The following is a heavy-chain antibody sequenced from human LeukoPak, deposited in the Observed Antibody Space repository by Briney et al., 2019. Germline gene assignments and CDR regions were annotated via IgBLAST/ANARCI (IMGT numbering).Heavy chain of an antibody. CDR3: ARGGYSSSRDSFDY. V-gene: IGHV3-33*01. CDR2: IWYDGSNK. Sequence: GGSLSLSCAASGFTFSSYGMHWVRQAPGKGLEWVAVIWYDGSNKYYADSVKGRFTISRDNSKNTLYLQMNSLRAEDTAVYYCARGGYSSSRDSFDYWGQGTLVTVSS. J-gene: IGHJ4*02. D-gene: IGHD6-13*01. CDR1: GFTFSSYG.